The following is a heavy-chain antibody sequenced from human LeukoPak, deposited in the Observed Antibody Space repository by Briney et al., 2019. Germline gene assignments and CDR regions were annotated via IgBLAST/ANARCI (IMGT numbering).Heavy chain of an antibody. CDR2: INPNSGGT. V-gene: IGHV1-2*02. CDR1: GYTFTGYY. J-gene: IGHJ4*02. CDR3: ARDSYYYDSSGYYGVLDY. D-gene: IGHD3-22*01. Sequence: ASVKVSCKASGYTFTGYYMHWVRQAPGQGLEWMGWINPNSGGTNYAQKFQGRVTMTGDTSISTAYMELSRLRSDDTAVYYCARDSYYYDSSGYYGVLDYWGQGTLVTVSS.